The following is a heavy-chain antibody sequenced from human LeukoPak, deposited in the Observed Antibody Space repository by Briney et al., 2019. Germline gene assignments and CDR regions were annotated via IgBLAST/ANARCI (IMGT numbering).Heavy chain of an antibody. Sequence: GGSLRLSCAASGFTFSSYWMSWVRQAPGKGLEGLANIKQDGSEKYYVDSVKGRFTISRDNAKNSLYLQMNSLRAEDTAVYYCARDSGSSSWPRYYYYMDVWGKGTTVTVSS. CDR2: IKQDGSEK. J-gene: IGHJ6*03. V-gene: IGHV3-7*01. CDR1: GFTFSSYW. CDR3: ARDSGSSSWPRYYYYMDV. D-gene: IGHD6-13*01.